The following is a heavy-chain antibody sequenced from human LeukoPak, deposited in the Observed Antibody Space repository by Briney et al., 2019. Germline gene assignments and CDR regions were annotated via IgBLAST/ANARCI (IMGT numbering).Heavy chain of an antibody. J-gene: IGHJ4*02. Sequence: GGSLRLSCAASGFTFSSYAVSWVRQAPGKGLEWVAVISYDGSNKYYADSVKGRFTISRDNSKNTLYLQMNSLRAEDTAVYYCASPGGYSSGWVYYFDYWGQGTLVTVSS. D-gene: IGHD6-19*01. CDR1: GFTFSSYA. V-gene: IGHV3-30*01. CDR3: ASPGGYSSGWVYYFDY. CDR2: ISYDGSNK.